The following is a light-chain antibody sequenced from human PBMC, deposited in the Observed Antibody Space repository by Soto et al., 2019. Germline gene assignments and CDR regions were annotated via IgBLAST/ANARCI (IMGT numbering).Light chain of an antibody. J-gene: IGKJ4*01. CDR1: QSTSSY. V-gene: IGKV1-39*01. CDR2: AAS. Sequence: DIQMTQSPSSLSASVGDRVTITCRASQSTSSYLNWYQQKPGKAPKLLIYAASSLQSGVPSRFSGSGSGTDFSLTNSSLQPEDFATYYCQQSYSTPLTFGGGTKEEIK. CDR3: QQSYSTPLT.